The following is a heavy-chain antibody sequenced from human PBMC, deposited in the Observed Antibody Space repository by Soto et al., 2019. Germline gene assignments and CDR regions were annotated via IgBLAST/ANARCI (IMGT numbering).Heavy chain of an antibody. Sequence: QPGGSLRLSCAASGFPFSSYAMSWVRQTPEKGLEWVSTISGNGDSTYYADSVKGRFTISRDNSKNTLYLQMNSLRAEDTAVYYCAKDGYVYCGGNCYSDYWGQGTLVTVSS. CDR2: ISGNGDST. CDR1: GFPFSSYA. D-gene: IGHD2-21*02. CDR3: AKDGYVYCGGNCYSDY. V-gene: IGHV3-23*01. J-gene: IGHJ4*02.